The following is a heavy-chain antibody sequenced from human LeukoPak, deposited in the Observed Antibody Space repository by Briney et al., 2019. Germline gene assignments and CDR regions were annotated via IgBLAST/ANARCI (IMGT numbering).Heavy chain of an antibody. Sequence: GGSLRLSCAASGFTFSNYGMHWVCQAPGKGLEWVAVILYDGSDKYYADSVKGRFTISRDNSKSTLYLQMNSLRAEDTAVYYCATEGFVVAAAGHIGYFQHWGQGTLVTVSS. CDR3: ATEGFVVAAAGHIGYFQH. V-gene: IGHV3-33*01. J-gene: IGHJ1*01. D-gene: IGHD6-13*01. CDR2: ILYDGSDK. CDR1: GFTFSNYG.